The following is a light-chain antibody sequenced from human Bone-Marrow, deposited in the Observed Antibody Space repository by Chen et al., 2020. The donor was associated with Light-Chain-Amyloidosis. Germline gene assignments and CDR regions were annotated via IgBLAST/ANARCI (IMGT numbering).Light chain of an antibody. Sequence: LTQSPGTLSLSPGQTATLFCRAGQRVTTSSLAWYQLRPGQAPRLLIFSSSRRATGIPDRFRGSGSGTDFTLTIDRIEPEDSALYFCHQDGSSPWTFGQVTRVEI. CDR1: QRVTTSS. J-gene: IGKJ1*01. CDR3: HQDGSSPWT. CDR2: SSS. V-gene: IGKV3-20*01.